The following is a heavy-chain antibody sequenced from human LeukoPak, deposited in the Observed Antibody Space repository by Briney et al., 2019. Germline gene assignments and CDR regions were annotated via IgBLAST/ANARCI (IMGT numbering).Heavy chain of an antibody. CDR2: IKQDGSEK. D-gene: IGHD1-26*01. J-gene: IGHJ4*02. V-gene: IGHV3-7*01. CDR3: ARLFPGSYFFPFLF. Sequence: HPGGSLRLSCAASGFTFSSYWMSWVRQAPGKGLEWVANIKQDGSEKYYVDSVKGRFTISRDNAKNSLYLQMNSLRAEDTAVYYCARLFPGSYFFPFLFWGQGTLVTVSS. CDR1: GFTFSSYW.